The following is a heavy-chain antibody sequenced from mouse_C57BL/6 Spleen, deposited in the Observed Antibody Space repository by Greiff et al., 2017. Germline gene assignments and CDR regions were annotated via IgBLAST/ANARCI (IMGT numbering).Heavy chain of an antibody. J-gene: IGHJ2*01. D-gene: IGHD3-1*01. CDR1: GYSITSGYD. CDR3: ARDRLGYYFDY. V-gene: IGHV3-1*01. CDR2: ISYSGST. Sequence: EVQLQESGPGMVKPSQSLSLTCTVTGYSITSGYDWHWIRHFPGNKLEWMGYISYSGSTNYNPSLKSRISITHDTSKNHFFLKLNSVTTEDTATYYCARDRLGYYFDYWGQGTTLTVSS.